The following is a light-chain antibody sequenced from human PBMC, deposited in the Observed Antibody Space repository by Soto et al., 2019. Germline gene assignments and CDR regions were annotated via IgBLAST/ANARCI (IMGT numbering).Light chain of an antibody. Sequence: EIVMTQSPATLSVSPGERATLSCRASQSVTSNLAWYQQKPGQAPRLLIFGASTRATGIPARFSGSGSGTDFTLTISRLEPDDFAVYYCQQFGRSPPITFGQGTRLEIK. V-gene: IGKV3-20*01. CDR2: GAS. CDR1: QSVTSN. CDR3: QQFGRSPPIT. J-gene: IGKJ5*01.